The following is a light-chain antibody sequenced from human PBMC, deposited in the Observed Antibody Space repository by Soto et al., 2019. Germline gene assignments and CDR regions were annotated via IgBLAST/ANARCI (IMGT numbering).Light chain of an antibody. V-gene: IGKV3-20*01. CDR1: QSVSSSY. CDR3: QQYGSSPLVT. Sequence: EIVLTQSPGTLSLSPGERATLSCRASQSVSSSYLAWYQQKPGQAPRLLIHGASSRATGIPDRFSGSGSGTDFTLTISRLEPEDFAVYYCQQYGSSPLVTFGQGTKVEIK. J-gene: IGKJ1*01. CDR2: GAS.